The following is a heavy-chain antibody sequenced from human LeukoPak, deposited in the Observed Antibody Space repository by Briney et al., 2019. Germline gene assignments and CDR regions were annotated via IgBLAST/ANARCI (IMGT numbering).Heavy chain of an antibody. D-gene: IGHD6-13*01. CDR2: FDPEDGET. Sequence: GASVKVSCKVSGYTLTELSMHWVRQAPGKGLEWMGGFDPEDGETIYAQKFQGRVTMTEDTSTDTAYMELSSLRSEGTAVYYCATSWIAADSPAFFDYWAREPWSPSPQ. J-gene: IGHJ4*02. CDR1: GYTLTELS. V-gene: IGHV1-24*01. CDR3: ATSWIAADSPAFFDY.